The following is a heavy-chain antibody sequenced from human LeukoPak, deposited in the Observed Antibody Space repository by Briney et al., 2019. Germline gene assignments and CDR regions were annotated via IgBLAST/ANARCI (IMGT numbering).Heavy chain of an antibody. CDR3: ARARRIVVVPAARSDAFDI. Sequence: ASVKVSCKASGYTFTSYYMHWVRQAPGQGLEWMGIINPSGGSTSYAQKFQGRVTMTRDTSTSTVYMELSSLRSEDTAVYYCARARRIVVVPAARSDAFDIWGQGTMVTVSS. D-gene: IGHD2-2*01. J-gene: IGHJ3*02. CDR1: GYTFTSYY. CDR2: INPSGGST. V-gene: IGHV1-46*01.